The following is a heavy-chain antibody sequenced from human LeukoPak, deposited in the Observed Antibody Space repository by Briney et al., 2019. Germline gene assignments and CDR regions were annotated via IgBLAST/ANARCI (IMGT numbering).Heavy chain of an antibody. J-gene: IGHJ4*02. CDR1: GYTFTGYY. CDR3: ARLGSGSYYNDPDFDY. Sequence: GASVKVSCKASGYTFTGYYMHWVRQAPGQGLEWMGWINPNSGGTNYAQKFQGRVTMTRDTSTSTAYMELSRLRSDDTAVYYCARLGSGSYYNDPDFDYWGQGTLVTVSS. CDR2: INPNSGGT. D-gene: IGHD3-10*01. V-gene: IGHV1-2*02.